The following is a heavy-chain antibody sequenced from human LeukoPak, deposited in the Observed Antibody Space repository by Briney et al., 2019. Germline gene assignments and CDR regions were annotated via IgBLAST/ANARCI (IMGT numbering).Heavy chain of an antibody. V-gene: IGHV3-30*04. CDR3: ARDVGSHFDY. D-gene: IGHD3-10*01. CDR2: ILYDGSNK. CDR1: GFTFSSYA. J-gene: IGHJ4*02. Sequence: PGRSLRLSCAASGFTFSSYAMHWVRQAPGKGLEWVAVILYDGSNKYYADSVKGRFTIPRDNSKNTLYLQMNSLRAEDTAVYYCARDVGSHFDYWGQGTLVTVSS.